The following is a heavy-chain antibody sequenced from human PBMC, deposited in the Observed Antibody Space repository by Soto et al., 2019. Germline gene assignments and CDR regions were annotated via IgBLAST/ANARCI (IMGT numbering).Heavy chain of an antibody. CDR3: ARDIVVVVAANNFDY. J-gene: IGHJ4*02. D-gene: IGHD2-15*01. CDR2: ISYDGSNK. CDR1: GFTFSSYA. V-gene: IGHV3-30-3*01. Sequence: GGSLRLSCAASGFTFSSYAMHWVRQAPGKGLEWVAVISYDGSNKYYADSVKGRFTISRDNSKNTLYLQMNSLRAEDTAVYYCARDIVVVVAANNFDYWGQGTLVTVSS.